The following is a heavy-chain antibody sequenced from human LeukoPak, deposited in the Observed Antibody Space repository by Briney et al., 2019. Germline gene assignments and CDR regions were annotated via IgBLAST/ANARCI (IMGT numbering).Heavy chain of an antibody. Sequence: SETLSLTCTVSGASFNSDDQYWNWIRQSPGKGLEWIGSIHPSGMLYNNPSLESRVTMSRDTSKNQFSLNLNSVTAADTAVYFCSIGLDSRKLGYWGQGILVNGS. D-gene: IGHD3-22*01. V-gene: IGHV4-31*03. CDR3: SIGLDSRKLGY. CDR1: GASFNSDDQY. J-gene: IGHJ4*02. CDR2: IHPSGML.